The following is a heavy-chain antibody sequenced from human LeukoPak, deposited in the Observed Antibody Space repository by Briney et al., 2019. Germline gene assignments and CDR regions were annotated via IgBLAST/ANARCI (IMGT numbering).Heavy chain of an antibody. CDR1: GFTFSDYN. CDR2: ISRSGSSK. Sequence: GGSLRLSCAASGFTFSDYNMRWIRQAPGKGLEWVSAISRSGSSKYYADSVKGRFTISRDNAKNSLFLQMNSLRAEDTAVYYCARVLRYCSGGNCYSGGLGYMDVWGKGTTVTISS. CDR3: ARVLRYCSGGNCYSGGLGYMDV. D-gene: IGHD2-15*01. J-gene: IGHJ6*03. V-gene: IGHV3-11*01.